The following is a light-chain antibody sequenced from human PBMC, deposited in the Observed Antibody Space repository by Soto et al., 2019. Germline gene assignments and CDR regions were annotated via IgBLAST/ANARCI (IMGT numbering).Light chain of an antibody. CDR3: QTWGTGVRV. Sequence: QSVLTQSPSASASLGASVKLTCTLSSGHSSYAIAWHQQQPEKGPRYLMKVNGDGSHSKGDGIPDRFSGSSSGAERFLTISSLQSEDEADYYCQTWGTGVRVFGSGTKLTVL. CDR2: VNGDGSH. CDR1: SGHSSYA. J-gene: IGLJ1*01. V-gene: IGLV4-69*02.